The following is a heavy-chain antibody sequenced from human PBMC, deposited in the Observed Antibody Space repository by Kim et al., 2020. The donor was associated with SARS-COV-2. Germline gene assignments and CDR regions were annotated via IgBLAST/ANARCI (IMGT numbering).Heavy chain of an antibody. V-gene: IGHV4-39*01. J-gene: IGHJ4*02. CDR1: GGSVSSSSYY. D-gene: IGHD6-19*01. Sequence: SETLSLTCTVSGGSVSSSSYYWGWIRQPPGKGLEWIGSIYYSGSTYYNPSLKSRVTISVDTSKNQFSLKLSSVTAADTAVYYCARRRTGIAVAGTVSYFDYWGQGTLVTVSS. CDR2: IYYSGST. CDR3: ARRRTGIAVAGTVSYFDY.